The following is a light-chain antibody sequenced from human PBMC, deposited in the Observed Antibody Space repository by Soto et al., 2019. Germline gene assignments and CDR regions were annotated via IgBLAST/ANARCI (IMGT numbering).Light chain of an antibody. J-gene: IGKJ1*01. CDR2: GAS. CDR1: ESVSRD. V-gene: IGKV3-15*01. Sequence: EIVMTQSPATLSVSPGERATLSCRASESVSRDLAWYRQKPGQAPRLLMYGASTRATGISARFSGSGSGTEFTLTISSLQSEDFAVYYCQQYNIWPRTFGQGTKV. CDR3: QQYNIWPRT.